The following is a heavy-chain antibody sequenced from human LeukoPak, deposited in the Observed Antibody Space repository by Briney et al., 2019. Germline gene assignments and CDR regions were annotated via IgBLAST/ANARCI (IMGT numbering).Heavy chain of an antibody. Sequence: PGGSLRPSCTTSGFTVTNYWMHWVRQAPGKGLVWVSRINSGGSNTNYAGSVKGRFTISRDNARNTLYLQMNSLRAEDTAVYYCAGGLSDYYSTVGYWGQGTLVTVSS. V-gene: IGHV3-74*01. J-gene: IGHJ4*02. CDR2: INSGGSNT. CDR1: GFTVTNYW. CDR3: AGGLSDYYSTVGY. D-gene: IGHD3-22*01.